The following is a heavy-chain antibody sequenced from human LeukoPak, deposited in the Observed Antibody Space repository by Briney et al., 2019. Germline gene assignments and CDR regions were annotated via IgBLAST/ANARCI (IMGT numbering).Heavy chain of an antibody. CDR2: IYYSGST. V-gene: IGHV4-39*01. D-gene: IGHD4-17*01. CDR1: GGSISSSSYY. Sequence: PSETLSLTCTVSGGSISSSSYYWGWIRQPPGKGLEWIGSIYYSGSTYYNPSLKSRVTISVDTSKNQFSLKLSSVTAADTAVYYCASGDYRGLYFDYWGQGTLVTVSS. J-gene: IGHJ4*02. CDR3: ASGDYRGLYFDY.